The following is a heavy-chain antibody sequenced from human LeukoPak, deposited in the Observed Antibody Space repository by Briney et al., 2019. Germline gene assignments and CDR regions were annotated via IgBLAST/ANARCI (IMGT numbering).Heavy chain of an antibody. J-gene: IGHJ4*02. CDR2: ISYDGSNK. CDR1: GFAVWGYA. CDR3: ARVRGGSYYAPFDY. D-gene: IGHD1-26*01. Sequence: GGGPRLSSATPGFAVWGYAIDWVGHGLVKGLEWVAVISYDGSNKYYADSVKGRFTISRDNSKNTLYLQMNSLRAEDTAVYYCARVRGGSYYAPFDYWGQGTLVTVSS. V-gene: IGHV3-30*01.